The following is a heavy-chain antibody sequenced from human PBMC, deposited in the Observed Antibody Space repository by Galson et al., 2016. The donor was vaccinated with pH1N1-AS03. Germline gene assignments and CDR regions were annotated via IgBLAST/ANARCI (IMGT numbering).Heavy chain of an antibody. V-gene: IGHV4-59*08. CDR3: ARRGGSGAPLFDY. CDR1: GGSISSYY. D-gene: IGHD6-19*01. Sequence: ETLSLTCTVSGGSISSYYWSWIRQPPGKGLEWIGYIYYSGSTNYNPSLKRRVTMSVDTSKNQLSLKLTSVTAADTAVYYCARRGGSGAPLFDYWGQGTLVTVSS. CDR2: IYYSGST. J-gene: IGHJ4*02.